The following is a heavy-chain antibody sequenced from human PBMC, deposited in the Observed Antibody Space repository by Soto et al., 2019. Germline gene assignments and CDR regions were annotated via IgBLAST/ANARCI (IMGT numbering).Heavy chain of an antibody. CDR1: GGSLSTPVW. J-gene: IGHJ4*02. D-gene: IGHD1-1*01. Sequence: QLQLQESGPGLVKPSGTLSLTCGVSGGSLSTPVWWSWVRLPPGKGLEWIGEVFHSGSVNYNPSLQSLVTISVDKSTNHFSLRLTSVTAADTAVYYCARKAWTRLDYWGQGALVTVSS. V-gene: IGHV4-4*02. CDR2: VFHSGSV. CDR3: ARKAWTRLDY.